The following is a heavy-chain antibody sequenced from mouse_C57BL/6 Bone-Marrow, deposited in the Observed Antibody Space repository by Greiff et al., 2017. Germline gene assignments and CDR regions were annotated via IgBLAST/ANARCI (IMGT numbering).Heavy chain of an antibody. CDR3: TYGYDWFAY. CDR1: GFNIKDDY. Sequence: EVQLQQSGAELVRPGASVKLSCTASGFNIKDDYMHWVKQRPEQGLEWIGWLDPENGDTEYASKFQGKATITADTSSNTAYLQLSSLTSEDTAVYYCTYGYDWFAYWGQGTLVTVSA. D-gene: IGHD2-2*01. J-gene: IGHJ3*01. CDR2: LDPENGDT. V-gene: IGHV14-4*01.